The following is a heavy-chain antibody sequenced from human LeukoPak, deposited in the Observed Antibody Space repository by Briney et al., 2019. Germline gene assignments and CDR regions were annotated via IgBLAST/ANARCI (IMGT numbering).Heavy chain of an antibody. J-gene: IGHJ4*02. CDR2: IIPIFGTA. CDR1: GGTFSSYA. D-gene: IGHD6-19*01. CDR3: ARGGSGWSSDF. V-gene: IGHV1-69*01. Sequence: ASVKVSCKASGGTFSSYAISWVRQAPGQGLEWMGGIIPIFGTANYAQKFQGRVTITADESTSTAYMELSSLRSEDSAVYYCARGGSGWSSDFWGQGTLVTVSS.